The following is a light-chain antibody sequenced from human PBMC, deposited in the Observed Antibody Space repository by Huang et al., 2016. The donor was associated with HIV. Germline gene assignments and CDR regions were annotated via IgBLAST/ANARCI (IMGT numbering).Light chain of an antibody. Sequence: EIVLTQSPAALSLSPGQKATLFCRASQTVTDNYLAWYQQKPGQAPRLLVYGGSYRVNDIPARFSGSGSGTDFTPSISSLEPEDFALYFCQQYASSFFTFGQGTNLEI. CDR3: QQYASSFFT. CDR2: GGS. J-gene: IGKJ2*01. V-gene: IGKV3-20*01. CDR1: QTVTDNY.